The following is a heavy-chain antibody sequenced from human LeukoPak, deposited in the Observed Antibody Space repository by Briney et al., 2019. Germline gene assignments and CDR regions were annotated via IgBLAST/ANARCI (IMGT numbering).Heavy chain of an antibody. D-gene: IGHD3-9*01. Sequence: GASVKVPCKASGYTFTSYGISWVRQAPGQGLEWMGLISAYNGNTNYAQKLQGRVTMTTDKSTSTAYMELSRLRSEDTAVYYCARGGEYDILTGGDAFDIWGQGTMVTVSS. CDR3: ARGGEYDILTGGDAFDI. CDR2: ISAYNGNT. J-gene: IGHJ3*02. V-gene: IGHV1-18*01. CDR1: GYTFTSYG.